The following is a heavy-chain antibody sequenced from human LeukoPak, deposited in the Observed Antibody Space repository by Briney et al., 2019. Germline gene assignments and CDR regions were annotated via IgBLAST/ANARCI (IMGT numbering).Heavy chain of an antibody. CDR2: IIPILGIA. CDR1: GGTFSSYA. Sequence: GASVKVSCKASGGTFSSYAISWVRQAPGQGLEWMGRIIPILGIANYAQKFQGRVTITADKSTSTAYMELSSLRSEDTAVYYCARAPRILGAFDIWGQGTMVTVSS. V-gene: IGHV1-69*04. J-gene: IGHJ3*02. CDR3: ARAPRILGAFDI. D-gene: IGHD7-27*01.